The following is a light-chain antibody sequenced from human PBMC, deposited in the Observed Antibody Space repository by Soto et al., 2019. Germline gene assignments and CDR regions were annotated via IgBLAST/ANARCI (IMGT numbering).Light chain of an antibody. J-gene: IGKJ2*01. CDR2: KAS. CDR3: QQYNSYPYT. Sequence: DIQMTQSPSTLSAYVGDRVTITCRASQSISNWLAWYQQKPGKAPKLLLYKASTLQSGVPSRFSGSGSGTEFTLTISSLQPDDFATYYCQQYNSYPYTFGQGTKLEIK. CDR1: QSISNW. V-gene: IGKV1-5*03.